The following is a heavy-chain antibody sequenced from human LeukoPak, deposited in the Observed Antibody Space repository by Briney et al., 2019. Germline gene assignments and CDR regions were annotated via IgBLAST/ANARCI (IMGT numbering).Heavy chain of an antibody. Sequence: PGGSLRLSCAASGFTFSSYGMNWVRQAPGKGLEWVSYISSSGSTIYYADSVKGRFTISRDNAKNSLYLQMNSLRAEDTAVYYCARNQVGAIHYYYGMDVWGQGTTVTVSS. CDR1: GFTFSSYG. CDR2: ISSSGSTI. CDR3: ARNQVGAIHYYYGMDV. D-gene: IGHD1-26*01. J-gene: IGHJ6*02. V-gene: IGHV3-48*03.